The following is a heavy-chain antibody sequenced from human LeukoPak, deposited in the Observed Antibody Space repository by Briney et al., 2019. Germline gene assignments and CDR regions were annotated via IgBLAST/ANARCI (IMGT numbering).Heavy chain of an antibody. D-gene: IGHD4-17*01. V-gene: IGHV3-9*01. Sequence: GGSLRLSCAASGFTFDDYAMHWVRQAPGKGLEWVSGISWNSGSIGYADPVKGRFTISRDNAKNSLYLQMNSLRAEDTALYYCAKESDYGDYVLAFDIWGQGTMVTVSS. J-gene: IGHJ3*02. CDR3: AKESDYGDYVLAFDI. CDR1: GFTFDDYA. CDR2: ISWNSGSI.